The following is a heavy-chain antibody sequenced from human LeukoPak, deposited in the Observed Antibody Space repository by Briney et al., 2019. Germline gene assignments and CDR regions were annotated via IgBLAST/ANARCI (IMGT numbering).Heavy chain of an antibody. CDR1: GYTFTDYY. V-gene: IGHV1-2*02. J-gene: IGHJ4*02. Sequence: ASVTVSYMASGYTFTDYYMHWVRQAPGQRLEWMGWINPNSGGTNYAQKFQGRVTITRDTSISPAYMELSRLRFDDTAVYYCARNKEGKSLDYWGQGTLVTVSS. CDR3: ARNKEGKSLDY. CDR2: INPNSGGT.